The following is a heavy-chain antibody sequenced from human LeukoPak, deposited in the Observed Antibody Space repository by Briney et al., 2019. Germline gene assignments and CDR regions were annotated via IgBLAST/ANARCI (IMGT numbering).Heavy chain of an antibody. CDR1: GFTVSSNY. Sequence: GGSLRLSCAASGFTVSSNYMCWVRQAPGKGLEWVSVIYSGGSTYYADSVKGRFTISRDNSKNTLYLQMNSLRAEDTAVYYCARESSSNFDYWGQGTLVTVSS. D-gene: IGHD6-6*01. V-gene: IGHV3-53*01. CDR2: IYSGGST. CDR3: ARESSSNFDY. J-gene: IGHJ4*02.